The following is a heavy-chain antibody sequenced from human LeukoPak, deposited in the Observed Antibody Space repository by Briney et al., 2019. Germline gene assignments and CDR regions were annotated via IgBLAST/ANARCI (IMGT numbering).Heavy chain of an antibody. CDR2: MSNSGSTI. Sequence: GGSLRLSCVVSGFTFSDYYMSWIRQAPGKGLEWVSYMSNSGSTIYYADSVKGRFTISRDNTKNSLYLQMDSLRAEDTAVYYCASVLWFGGIFFDYWGQGTLVTVSS. CDR1: GFTFSDYY. V-gene: IGHV3-11*01. CDR3: ASVLWFGGIFFDY. D-gene: IGHD3-10*01. J-gene: IGHJ4*02.